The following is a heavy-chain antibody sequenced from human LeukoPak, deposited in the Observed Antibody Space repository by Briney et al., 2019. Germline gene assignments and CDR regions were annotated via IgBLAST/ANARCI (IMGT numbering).Heavy chain of an antibody. J-gene: IGHJ4*02. Sequence: SETLSLTCGVSGGSISSGGYAWSWIRQPPGKGLEWIGYIFHSGNTYYNPSLKSRVTISVDRSKNQFSLKLSSVTAADTAVYYCARFSPPPVYWGQGTLVTVSS. CDR3: ARFSPPPVY. V-gene: IGHV4-30-2*01. CDR1: GGSISSGGYA. CDR2: IFHSGNT.